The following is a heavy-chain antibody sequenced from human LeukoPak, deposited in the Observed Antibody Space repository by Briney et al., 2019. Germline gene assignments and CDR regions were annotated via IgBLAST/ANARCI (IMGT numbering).Heavy chain of an antibody. J-gene: IGHJ5*01. CDR3: TRVVGGSYLDS. V-gene: IGHV3-21*01. CDR1: GFTLSYYT. CDR2: ISGDGNHI. Sequence: EESLRLSCTASGFTLSYYTMNWVRQAPGKGLEWVASISGDGNHIYYAASLKGRFTISSDNAKSSVFLQMDSLTADDTAVYYCTRVVGGSYLDSWGQGTLVSVSS. D-gene: IGHD1-26*01.